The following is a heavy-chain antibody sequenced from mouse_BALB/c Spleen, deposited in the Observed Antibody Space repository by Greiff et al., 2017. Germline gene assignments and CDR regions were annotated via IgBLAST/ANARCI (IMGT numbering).Heavy chain of an antibody. CDR3: APNYGTGDWCAY. CDR1: GFNIKDTY. V-gene: IGHV14-3*02. D-gene: IGHD1-1*01. CDR2: IDPANGNT. Sequence: EVQLQQSGAELVKPGASVKLSCTASGFNIKDTYMHWVKQRPEQGLEWIGRIDPANGNTKYDPKFQGKATITADTSSNTAYLQLSSLTSEDTAVYYCAPNYGTGDWCAYWGQGTLVTVSA. J-gene: IGHJ3*01.